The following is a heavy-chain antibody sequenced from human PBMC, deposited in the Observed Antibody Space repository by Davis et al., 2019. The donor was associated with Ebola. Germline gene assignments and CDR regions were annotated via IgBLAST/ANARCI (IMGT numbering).Heavy chain of an antibody. V-gene: IGHV5-51*01. CDR2: IYPGDFET. D-gene: IGHD1-1*01. J-gene: IGHJ3*01. Sequence: GESLKIPCHGVGFTLTNYWIAWVRQVPGKGLEWMGIIYPGDFETRYSPSFQGRVTISADKSITTAYLQWSSLQASDTAMYYCARTRTTGTSSAFNVWGQGTMVTVSS. CDR1: GFTLTNYW. CDR3: ARTRTTGTSSAFNV.